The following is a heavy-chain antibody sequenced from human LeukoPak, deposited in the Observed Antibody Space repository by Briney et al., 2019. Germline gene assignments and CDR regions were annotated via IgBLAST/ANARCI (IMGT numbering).Heavy chain of an antibody. CDR1: GGSFSGYY. D-gene: IGHD3-22*01. CDR2: INHSGST. CDR3: ARVTYYYDSGVDY. V-gene: IGHV4-34*01. Sequence: SETLSLTCAVYGGSFSGYYWSWIRQPPGKGLEWIGEINHSGSTNYNPSLKSRVTISVDTSKNQFSLKLSSVTAADTAVYYCARVTYYYDSGVDYWGQGTLVTVSS. J-gene: IGHJ4*02.